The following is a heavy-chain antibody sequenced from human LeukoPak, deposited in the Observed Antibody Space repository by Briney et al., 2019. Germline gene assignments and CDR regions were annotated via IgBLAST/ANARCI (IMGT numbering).Heavy chain of an antibody. Sequence: SRTLSLTCTVSGGSISSYYWSWIRLPPGKGLEWIGYLSISGNTNYSPSLKSRVTIFGDTSKNQFFLKLSSVTAADTAMYYCARARYVNSFYAFDIWGQGTLVTVSS. J-gene: IGHJ3*02. CDR3: ARARYVNSFYAFDI. CDR2: LSISGNT. CDR1: GGSISSYY. V-gene: IGHV4-59*01. D-gene: IGHD3-9*01.